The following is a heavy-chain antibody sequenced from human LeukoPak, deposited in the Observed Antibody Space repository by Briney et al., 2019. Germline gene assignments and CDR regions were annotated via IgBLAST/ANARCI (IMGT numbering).Heavy chain of an antibody. CDR3: ARGEQQLVRRYFDY. CDR1: GSTFTSYA. J-gene: IGHJ4*02. V-gene: IGHV1-3*01. D-gene: IGHD6-13*01. Sequence: GASVKVSCKASGSTFTSYAMHWVRQAPGQRLEWMGWINAGNGNTKYSQKFQGRVTITRDTSASTAYMELSSLRSGDTAVYYCARGEQQLVRRYFDYWGQGTLVTVSS. CDR2: INAGNGNT.